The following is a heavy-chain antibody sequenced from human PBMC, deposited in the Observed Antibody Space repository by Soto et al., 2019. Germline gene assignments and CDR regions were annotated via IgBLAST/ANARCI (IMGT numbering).Heavy chain of an antibody. J-gene: IGHJ5*02. D-gene: IGHD3-10*01. CDR3: ARGGLLWFGELLGWFDP. Sequence: PSETMSLTCTVSGGSISSYYWSWIRQTPGKGLEWIGYIYYSGSTNYNPSLKSRVTISVDTSKNQFSLKLSSVTAADTAVYYCARGGLLWFGELLGWFDPWGQGTLVTVSS. CDR1: GGSISSYY. V-gene: IGHV4-59*01. CDR2: IYYSGST.